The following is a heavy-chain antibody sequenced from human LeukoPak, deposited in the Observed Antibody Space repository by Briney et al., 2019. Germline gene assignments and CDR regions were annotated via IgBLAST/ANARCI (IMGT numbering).Heavy chain of an antibody. V-gene: IGHV3-73*01. J-gene: IGHJ4*02. CDR1: GFTFSGSA. D-gene: IGHD2-21*02. CDR2: IRSKANSYAT. CDR3: TTCGGDCYSNFDY. Sequence: GGSLRLSYAASGFTFSGSAMHWVRQASGKGLEWVGRIRSKANSYATTYAASVKGRFTISRDDSKNTAYLQMNSLKTEDTAMYYCTTCGGDCYSNFDYWGQGTLVTVSS.